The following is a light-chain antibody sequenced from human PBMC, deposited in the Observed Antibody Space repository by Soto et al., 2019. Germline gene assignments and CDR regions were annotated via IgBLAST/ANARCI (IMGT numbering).Light chain of an antibody. J-gene: IGLJ1*01. V-gene: IGLV2-14*02. Sequence: QSALTQPASVSGSPGQSITISCTGTSSDVGSYNLVSWYQQHPGKAPKLMIYEVSNRPSGVSNRFSGSKSGNTASLTISGLQAEDEADYYCSSYTSSIYVFGTGTKVTVL. CDR2: EVS. CDR3: SSYTSSIYV. CDR1: SSDVGSYNL.